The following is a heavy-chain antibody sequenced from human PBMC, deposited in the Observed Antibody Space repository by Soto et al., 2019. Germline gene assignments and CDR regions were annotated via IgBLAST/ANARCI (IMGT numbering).Heavy chain of an antibody. D-gene: IGHD7-27*01. CDR2: IHPSGSN. V-gene: IGHV4-34*01. CDR3: ARGRDESKLGNL. Sequence: PLETLSLTCAVSGGSLSDYYWPWIRQSPGKGLEWIGEIHPSGSNNYNPSLRSRVTISVDTSKNQFSLKLTSLNAADTAVYYCARGRDESKLGNLRGQGNTVTVSS. CDR1: GGSLSDYY. J-gene: IGHJ6*02.